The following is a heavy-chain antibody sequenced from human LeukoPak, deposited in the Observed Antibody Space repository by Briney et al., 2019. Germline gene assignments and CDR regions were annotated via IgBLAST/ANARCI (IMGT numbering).Heavy chain of an antibody. CDR3: AKDGGEYCTSSSCYYYYMDV. CDR1: GFTFSRYS. V-gene: IGHV3-48*01. J-gene: IGHJ6*03. CDR2: ISSSSSTI. D-gene: IGHD2/OR15-2a*01. Sequence: GGSLRLSCAASGFTFSRYSMNWVRQAPGKGLEWISYISSSSSTISYADSVRGRFTISRDNSKKTLYLQMNSLRPEDTGVYYCAKDGGEYCTSSSCYYYYMDVWGKGTTVTVSS.